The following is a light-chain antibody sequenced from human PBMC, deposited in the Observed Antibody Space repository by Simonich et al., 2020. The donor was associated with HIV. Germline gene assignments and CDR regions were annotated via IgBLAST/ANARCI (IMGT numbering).Light chain of an antibody. Sequence: DIVMTQSPDSLAVSLGERATINCKSSQSVLYSSNNKNYLAWYQQKPGQPPKLIIYWASTRESGVPDRFSGSGSGPDFTLTISSLQAEDVAVYYCQQYYSTPLTFGGGTKVEI. CDR3: QQYYSTPLT. V-gene: IGKV4-1*01. J-gene: IGKJ4*01. CDR1: QSVLYSSNNKNY. CDR2: WAS.